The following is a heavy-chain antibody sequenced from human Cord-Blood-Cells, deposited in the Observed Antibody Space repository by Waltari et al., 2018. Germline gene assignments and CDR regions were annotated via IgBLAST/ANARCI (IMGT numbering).Heavy chain of an antibody. CDR2: ISYDGSNK. CDR1: GFPFSSYS. J-gene: IGHJ4*02. D-gene: IGHD3-10*01. CDR3: ARGGDYGSGSYSNFDY. Sequence: QVQLVESGGGVVQPGRSLRLSCAASGFPFSSYSMHWVRSAPGKGVEWVAVISYDGSNKYYADSVKGRFTISRDNSKNTLYLQMNSLRAEDTAVYYCARGGDYGSGSYSNFDYWGQGTLVTVSS. V-gene: IGHV3-30*04.